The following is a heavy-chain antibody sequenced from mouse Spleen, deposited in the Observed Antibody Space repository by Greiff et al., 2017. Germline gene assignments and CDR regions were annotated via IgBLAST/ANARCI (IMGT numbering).Heavy chain of an antibody. V-gene: IGHV1-63*02. CDR3: ANFYYGNYVCY. Sequence: QVQLQQSGAELVRPGTSVKISCKASGYTFTNYWLGWVKQRPGHGLEWIGDIYPGGGYTNYNEKFKGKATLTADTSSSTAYMQLSSLTSEDSAVYYCANFYYGNYVCYWGQGTTLTVSS. J-gene: IGHJ2*01. CDR1: GYTFTNYW. D-gene: IGHD2-1*01. CDR2: IYPGGGYT.